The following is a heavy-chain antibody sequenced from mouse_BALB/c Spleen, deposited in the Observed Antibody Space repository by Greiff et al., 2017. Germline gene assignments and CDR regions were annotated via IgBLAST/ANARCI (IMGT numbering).Heavy chain of an antibody. CDR3: ARQPYGNSYAMDY. CDR2: IDPSDSYT. Sequence: QVQLQQSGAELVKPGASVKLSCKASGYTFTSYWMHWVKQRPGQGLEWIGEIDPSDSYTNYNQKFKGKATLTVDKSSSTAYMQLSSLTSEDSAVYYCARQPYGNSYAMDYWGQGTSVTVSS. D-gene: IGHD2-1*01. CDR1: GYTFTSYW. J-gene: IGHJ4*01. V-gene: IGHV1-69*02.